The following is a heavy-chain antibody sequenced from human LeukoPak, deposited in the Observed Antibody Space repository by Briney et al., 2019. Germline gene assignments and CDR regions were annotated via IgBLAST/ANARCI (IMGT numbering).Heavy chain of an antibody. D-gene: IGHD3-22*01. J-gene: IGHJ4*02. CDR3: ARDENYYDRSGYYYGEFDY. V-gene: IGHV1-69*04. CDR1: GGTFSSYA. Sequence: SVKVSCKASGGTFSSYAISWVRQAPGQGLEWMGRIIPILGIANYAQKFQGRVTITADKSTSTAYMELSSLRFEDTAVYYCARDENYYDRSGYYYGEFDYWGQGTMVTVSS. CDR2: IIPILGIA.